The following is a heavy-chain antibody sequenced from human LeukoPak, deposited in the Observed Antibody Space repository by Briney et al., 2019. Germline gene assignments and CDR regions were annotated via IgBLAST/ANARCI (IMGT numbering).Heavy chain of an antibody. CDR2: IRSKAYGGTT. D-gene: IGHD3-3*01. V-gene: IGHV3-49*04. Sequence: LSLTCAVYGGSFSGYYWSWVRQAPGKGLEWVGFIRSKAYGGTTEYAASVKGRFTISRDDSKSIAYLQMNSLKTEDTAVYYCSGFPYDFWSGYFDYWGQGTLVTVSS. J-gene: IGHJ4*02. CDR3: SGFPYDFWSGYFDY. CDR1: GGSFSGYY.